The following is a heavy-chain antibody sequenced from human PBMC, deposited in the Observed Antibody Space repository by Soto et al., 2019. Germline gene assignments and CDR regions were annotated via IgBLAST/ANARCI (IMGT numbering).Heavy chain of an antibody. CDR1: GGTFTSYA. CDR3: ARAGLTYYYASSGYYPFYYLDS. V-gene: IGHV1-69*01. J-gene: IGHJ4*02. Sequence: QVQLVQSGAEVKKPGSSVKVSCEASGGTFTSYAISWVRQAPGQGLEWMGGIIPIFVTANYAQKFQGRVTITADESTSTTYMELSSLRSEDTAVYYCARAGLTYYYASSGYYPFYYLDSWGQGTLVTVSS. D-gene: IGHD3-22*01. CDR2: IIPIFVTA.